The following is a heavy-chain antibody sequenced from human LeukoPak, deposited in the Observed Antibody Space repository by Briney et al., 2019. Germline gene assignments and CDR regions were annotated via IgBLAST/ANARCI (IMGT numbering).Heavy chain of an antibody. CDR3: AADRLCNSTTCFGKWLDP. CDR2: FHPEDGET. D-gene: IGHD2/OR15-2a*01. CDR1: GYTLNELS. Sequence: ASVKVSCKVSGYTLNELSMHWVRQSPGKGLEWMGSFHPEDGETIYAQKFQGRVSMTEDTSTDTSYIELSSLKSEDTAVYYCAADRLCNSTTCFGKWLDPRGQGTLVTVCS. J-gene: IGHJ5*02. V-gene: IGHV1-24*01.